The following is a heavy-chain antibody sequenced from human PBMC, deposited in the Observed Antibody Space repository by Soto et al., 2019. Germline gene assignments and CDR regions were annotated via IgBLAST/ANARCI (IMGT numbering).Heavy chain of an antibody. D-gene: IGHD6-19*01. CDR2: ISGSGGST. J-gene: IGHJ1*01. CDR3: AKELHTSSGRPQVIY. CDR1: GLNFGGHA. Sequence: GGSLRLSCAASGLNFGGHAMSRLRQAPGKGLEWVSAISGSGGSTYYADSVKGRFTISRDNSKNTLYLQMSSLRAEDTAVYFCAKELHTSSGRPQVIYWGQGTLVTVSS. V-gene: IGHV3-23*01.